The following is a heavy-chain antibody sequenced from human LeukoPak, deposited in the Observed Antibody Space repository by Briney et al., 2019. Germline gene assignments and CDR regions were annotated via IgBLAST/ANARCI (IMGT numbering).Heavy chain of an antibody. V-gene: IGHV3-7*01. D-gene: IGHD3-3*01. CDR2: IKQDGSEK. CDR1: GFTFSSYW. CDR3: ARSYYDFWSPGWFDP. J-gene: IGHJ5*02. Sequence: GGSLRLSCAASGFTFSSYWMSWVRQAPGKGLEWVANIKQDGSEKYYVDSVKGRFTISRDNTKNSLYLQMNSLRAEDTAVYYCARSYYDFWSPGWFDPWGQGTLVTVSS.